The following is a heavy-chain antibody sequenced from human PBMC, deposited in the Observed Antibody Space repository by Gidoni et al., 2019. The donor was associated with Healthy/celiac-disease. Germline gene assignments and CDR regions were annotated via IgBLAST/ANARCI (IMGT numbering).Heavy chain of an antibody. D-gene: IGHD6-19*01. V-gene: IGHV3-15*01. CDR2: IKSKTDGGTT. Sequence: EVQLVESGGGLVKPGGSLRLSCAASGFTFSNAWMSWVRQAPGKGLEWVGRIKSKTDGGTTDYAAPVKGRFTISRDDSKNTLYLQMNSLKTEDTAVYYCTTDLSLPGSVAGTYAFDIWGQGTMVTVSS. J-gene: IGHJ3*02. CDR1: GFTFSNAW. CDR3: TTDLSLPGSVAGTYAFDI.